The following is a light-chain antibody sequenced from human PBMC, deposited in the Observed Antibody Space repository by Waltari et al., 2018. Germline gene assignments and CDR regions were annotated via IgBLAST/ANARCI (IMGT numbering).Light chain of an antibody. CDR1: QSLVQSDGNTH. CDR3: MQGTHWPYT. Sequence: DVVMTQSPLSLPVTPGQAASISCKSSQSLVQSDGNTHWNWFQQRPCKSPRLLIYTVSNRDSGVPDRFSGSGSGTDFTLKISRVEAEDVGVYYCMQGTHWPYTFGQGTKLDIK. CDR2: TVS. V-gene: IGKV2-30*02. J-gene: IGKJ2*01.